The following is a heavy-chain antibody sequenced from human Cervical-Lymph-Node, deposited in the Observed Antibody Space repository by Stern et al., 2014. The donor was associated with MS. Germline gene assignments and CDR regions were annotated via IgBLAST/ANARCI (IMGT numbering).Heavy chain of an antibody. Sequence: VQLLQPGAEVKKPGDSLKISCKGSGYSFTANCIAWVRQMPGKGLEWMGSIYPVASDPRYSPTFQGQVTISADKSISTAYLQWSSLKASDTAMYYCARDYGDYAFDYWGQGTLVTVSS. D-gene: IGHD4-17*01. J-gene: IGHJ4*02. CDR1: GYSFTANC. CDR3: ARDYGDYAFDY. CDR2: IYPVASDP. V-gene: IGHV5-51*01.